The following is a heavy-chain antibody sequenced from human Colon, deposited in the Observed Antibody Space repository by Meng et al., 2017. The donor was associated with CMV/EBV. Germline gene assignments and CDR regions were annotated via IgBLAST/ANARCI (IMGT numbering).Heavy chain of an antibody. J-gene: IGHJ4*02. V-gene: IGHV3-21*06. CDR2: ISSSSVNI. CDR3: ARDSFGGEVDY. D-gene: IGHD3-16*01. Sequence: GGSLRPSRVAFGFSFSKYRMSWVRQAPGKGLEWVSSISSSSVNIDIADSVKGRFTISRDNSKNSLCLQLNSLRAEDTAVYYCARDSFGGEVDYWGQGTLVTVSS. CDR1: GFSFSKYR.